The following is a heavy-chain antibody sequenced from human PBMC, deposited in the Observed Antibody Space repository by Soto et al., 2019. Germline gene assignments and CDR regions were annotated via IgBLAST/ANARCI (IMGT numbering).Heavy chain of an antibody. D-gene: IGHD1-26*01. Sequence: GGSLRLSCAASGFTVSSNYMSWVRQAPGKGLEWVSVIYSGGSTYYADSVKGRFTISRDNSKNTVHLQMNSLRAEDTAVYYCAREWELPNYYGMDVWGQGTTVTVSS. CDR1: GFTVSSNY. CDR2: IYSGGST. CDR3: AREWELPNYYGMDV. V-gene: IGHV3-53*01. J-gene: IGHJ6*02.